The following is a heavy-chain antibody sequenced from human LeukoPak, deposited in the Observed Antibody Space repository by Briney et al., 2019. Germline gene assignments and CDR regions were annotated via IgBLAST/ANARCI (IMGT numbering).Heavy chain of an antibody. CDR1: GYSISSGYY. V-gene: IGHV4-38-2*01. Sequence: SEPLSLTCVVSGYSISSGYYWGWIRKPPGTGLAWIGRIYHSGRTYYNPSLMGRVTLSVDTSKNQFSLRLRSVTAADTAVYYCARSQANEGMGYWGQGALVT. CDR2: IYHSGRT. D-gene: IGHD1-1*01. J-gene: IGHJ4*02. CDR3: ARSQANEGMGY.